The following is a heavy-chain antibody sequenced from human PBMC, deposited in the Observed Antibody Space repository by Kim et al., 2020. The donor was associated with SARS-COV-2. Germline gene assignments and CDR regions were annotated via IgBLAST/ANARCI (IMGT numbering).Heavy chain of an antibody. Sequence: SRVTISVDTSKNQFSLKLSSVTAADTAVYYCARDGPAGTEDDYYYYGMDVWGQGTTVTVSS. V-gene: IGHV4-59*01. CDR3: ARDGPAGTEDDYYYYGMDV. D-gene: IGHD6-13*01. J-gene: IGHJ6*02.